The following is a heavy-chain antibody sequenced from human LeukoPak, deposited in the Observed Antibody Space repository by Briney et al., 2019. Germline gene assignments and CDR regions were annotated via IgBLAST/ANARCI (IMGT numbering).Heavy chain of an antibody. Sequence: PSETLSLTCTVSGGSISSYYWSWIRQPPGKGLEWIGYMYYSGSTNYNPSLKSRVTISVDTSKNQFSLKLSSVTAADTAVYYCARVVVAALVWFDPWGQGTLVTVSS. D-gene: IGHD2-15*01. J-gene: IGHJ5*02. CDR3: ARVVVAALVWFDP. CDR2: MYYSGST. V-gene: IGHV4-59*01. CDR1: GGSISSYY.